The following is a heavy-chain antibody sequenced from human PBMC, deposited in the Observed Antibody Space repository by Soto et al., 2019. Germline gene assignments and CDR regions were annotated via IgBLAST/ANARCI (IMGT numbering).Heavy chain of an antibody. Sequence: ASVKVSCKASGYTFTSYYMHWVRQAPGQGLEWMGIINPSGGSTSYAQKFQGRVTMTRDTSTSTVYMELSSLRSEDTAVYYCARGDGVGATTIYFDYWGQGALVTVSS. J-gene: IGHJ4*02. V-gene: IGHV1-46*01. D-gene: IGHD1-26*01. CDR1: GYTFTSYY. CDR2: INPSGGST. CDR3: ARGDGVGATTIYFDY.